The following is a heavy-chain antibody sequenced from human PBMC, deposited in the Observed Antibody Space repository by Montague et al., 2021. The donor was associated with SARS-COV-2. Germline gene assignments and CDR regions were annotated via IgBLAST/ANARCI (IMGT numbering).Heavy chain of an antibody. Sequence: SETLSLTCTVSGDSMRSSYWNWIRQPPGKGLEYIGYTYYSGVANYNPSLRSRVTISLDTSKNQFSLNLRSVTAADTAVYYCAGSVVGGTYRHTRWFDPWGQGTLVTVST. J-gene: IGHJ5*02. V-gene: IGHV4-59*13. CDR2: TYYSGVA. CDR3: AGSVVGGTYRHTRWFDP. CDR1: GDSMRSSY. D-gene: IGHD3-16*02.